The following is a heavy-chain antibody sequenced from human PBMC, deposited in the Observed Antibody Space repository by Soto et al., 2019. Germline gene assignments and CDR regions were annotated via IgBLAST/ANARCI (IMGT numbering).Heavy chain of an antibody. D-gene: IGHD1-1*01. J-gene: IGHJ4*02. V-gene: IGHV1-18*01. CDR3: ARVGPLNTTGTIDY. Sequence: GASVKVSCKASGYIFASYAISWVRQAPGQGLEWMGWISAYNGNTNYAQKLQGRVTMTTDTSTSTAYMELRSLRSDDTAVYYCARVGPLNTTGTIDYWGQGTLVTVSS. CDR1: GYIFASYA. CDR2: ISAYNGNT.